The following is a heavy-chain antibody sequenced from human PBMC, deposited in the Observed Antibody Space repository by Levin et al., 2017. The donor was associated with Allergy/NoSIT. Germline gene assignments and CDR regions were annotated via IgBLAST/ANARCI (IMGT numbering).Heavy chain of an antibody. CDR1: GYTFTDYY. V-gene: IGHV1-2*02. D-gene: IGHD2-2*01. CDR2: IYPYSGGS. Sequence: ASVKVSCKASGYTFTDYYMHWVRQAPGQGLEWMGWIYPYSGGSNYAQKFQGRVTMTRDTSISTAYMELSRLRSDDTAVYYCARELNVVVPTASSYDDYGMDVWGQGTTVTVSS. J-gene: IGHJ6*02. CDR3: ARELNVVVPTASSYDDYGMDV.